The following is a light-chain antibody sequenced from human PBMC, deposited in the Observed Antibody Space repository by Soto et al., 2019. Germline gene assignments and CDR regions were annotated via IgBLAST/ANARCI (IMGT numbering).Light chain of an antibody. Sequence: QAVVTQPPSASGTPGQRITISCSGSSSNIGSHTVNWYQQVPGTAPKLLIYSNNERPSGVPDRFSGSKSGTSASLAISGLQSGDEADYYCAAWDDSLNGVIFGGGTKLTVL. J-gene: IGLJ2*01. V-gene: IGLV1-44*01. CDR1: SSNIGSHT. CDR3: AAWDDSLNGVI. CDR2: SNN.